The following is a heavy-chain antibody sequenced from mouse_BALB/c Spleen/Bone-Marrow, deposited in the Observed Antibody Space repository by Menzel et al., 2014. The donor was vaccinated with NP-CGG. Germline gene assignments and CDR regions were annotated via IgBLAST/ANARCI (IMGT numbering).Heavy chain of an antibody. CDR2: IDPSDSET. J-gene: IGHJ4*01. D-gene: IGHD2-3*01. V-gene: IGHV1-69*02. Sequence: SGAELVKPGAPVKLSCKASGYTFTSYWMNWVKQRPGRGLEWIGRIDPSDSETHYNQKFKDKATLTVDKSSSTAYSQLSSLTSEDSAVYYCARALGDGYYYAMDYWGQGASVTVSS. CDR3: ARALGDGYYYAMDY. CDR1: GYTFTSYW.